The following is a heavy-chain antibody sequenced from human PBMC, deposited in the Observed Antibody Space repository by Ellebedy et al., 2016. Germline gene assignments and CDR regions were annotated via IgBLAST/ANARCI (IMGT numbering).Heavy chain of an antibody. J-gene: IGHJ5*02. Sequence: GSLRLXXTVSGASISSYYWSWIRQPAGKGLEWIGRFYSGGSTNYNPSLKSRVTLSVDTSKSQFSLRLTSVTAADTAVYYCARGLYFDSSGYVYWFDPWGQGILVTVSS. CDR2: FYSGGST. D-gene: IGHD3-22*01. CDR3: ARGLYFDSSGYVYWFDP. CDR1: GASISSYY. V-gene: IGHV4-4*07.